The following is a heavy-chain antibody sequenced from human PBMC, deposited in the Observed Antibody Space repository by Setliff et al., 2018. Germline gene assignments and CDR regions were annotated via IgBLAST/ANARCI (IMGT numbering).Heavy chain of an antibody. D-gene: IGHD2-21*02. CDR1: GESFSGHY. J-gene: IGHJ4*02. Sequence: SETLSLTCAVCGESFSGHYWSWIRQPPGKGLEWIGEINHSGSTNYNPSLKSRVTVSVDTSKNQFSLKLSSVAAADTAVYYCARGFDVCGGGACYTDGPYYFDYWGLGTLVTVSS. V-gene: IGHV4-34*01. CDR2: INHSGST. CDR3: ARGFDVCGGGACYTDGPYYFDY.